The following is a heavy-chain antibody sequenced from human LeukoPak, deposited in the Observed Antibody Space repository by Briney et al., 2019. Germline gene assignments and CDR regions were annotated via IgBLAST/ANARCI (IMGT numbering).Heavy chain of an antibody. Sequence: GGSLRLSCAASGFTFSNYWIYWVRQVPGKGLVWVSRISPDGKDTSHADSVKGRFTISRDNAKNSLYLQMNSLRAEDTAVYYCAGTIFGVVPDYWGQGTLVTVSS. CDR1: GFTFSNYW. V-gene: IGHV3-74*01. CDR3: AGTIFGVVPDY. CDR2: ISPDGKDT. J-gene: IGHJ4*02. D-gene: IGHD3-3*01.